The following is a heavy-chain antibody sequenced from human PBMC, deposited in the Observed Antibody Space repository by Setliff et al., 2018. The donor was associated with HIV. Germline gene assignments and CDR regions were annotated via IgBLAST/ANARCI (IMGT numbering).Heavy chain of an antibody. CDR1: DGSFSSDY. Sequence: PSETLSLTCTVSDGSFSSDYWTWIRQTPGKGLEWIGYIYYSGSTKYNPSLTSRVTISVDTSKNQFSLKLSSVAAADTAVYYCASTGYSSGWSFDYWGQGTLVTVSS. J-gene: IGHJ4*02. V-gene: IGHV4-59*12. D-gene: IGHD6-19*01. CDR2: IYYSGST. CDR3: ASTGYSSGWSFDY.